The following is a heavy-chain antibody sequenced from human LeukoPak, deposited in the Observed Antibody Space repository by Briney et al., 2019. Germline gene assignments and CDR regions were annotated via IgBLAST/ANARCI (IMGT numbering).Heavy chain of an antibody. D-gene: IGHD2-2*01. CDR1: GFTFSSYS. Sequence: GGSLRLSXAASGFTFSSYSMNWVRQAPGKGLEWVSSISSSSSYIYYADSVKGRFTISRDNAKNSLYLQMNSLRAEDTAVYYCARAPYCSSTSCHIFDYWGQGTLVTVSS. CDR3: ARAPYCSSTSCHIFDY. CDR2: ISSSSSYI. J-gene: IGHJ4*02. V-gene: IGHV3-21*01.